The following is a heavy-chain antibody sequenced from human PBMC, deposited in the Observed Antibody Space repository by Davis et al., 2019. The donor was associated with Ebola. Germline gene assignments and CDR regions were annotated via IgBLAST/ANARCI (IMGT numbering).Heavy chain of an antibody. J-gene: IGHJ5*02. CDR1: GFTFSSYS. CDR2: ISGSGETT. CDR3: AKDGGYEGWFDP. D-gene: IGHD5-12*01. Sequence: GESLKISCAASGFTFSSYSMNWVRQAPRKGLEWVSGISGSGETTHYADSVKGRLIISRDNSKNTLFLQMNSLSAEDTAVYYCAKDGGYEGWFDPWGQGTLVTVSS. V-gene: IGHV3-23*01.